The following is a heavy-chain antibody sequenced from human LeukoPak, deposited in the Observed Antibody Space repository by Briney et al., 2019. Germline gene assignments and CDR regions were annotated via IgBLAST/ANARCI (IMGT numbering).Heavy chain of an antibody. D-gene: IGHD6-6*01. CDR1: GFTFSSYG. Sequence: GGSLRLSCAASGFTFSSYGMSWVRQAPGKGLEWVSAISGSGGSTYYADSVKGRFTISRDNAKNSLYLQMNSLRAEDTAVYYCRSYSSSSGYYYYYMDVWGKGTTVTVSS. CDR2: ISGSGGST. V-gene: IGHV3-23*01. CDR3: RSYSSSSGYYYYYMDV. J-gene: IGHJ6*03.